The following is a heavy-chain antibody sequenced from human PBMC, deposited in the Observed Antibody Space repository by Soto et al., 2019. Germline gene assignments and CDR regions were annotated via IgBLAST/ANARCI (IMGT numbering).Heavy chain of an antibody. V-gene: IGHV3-64D*06. CDR1: GFTFIIYA. Sequence: VGSLSLSCSASGFTFIIYAMHWVRQAPGKGLEYVSAISSNGGSTYYADSVKGRFTISRDNSKNTLYLQMSSLRAEDTAVYYCVRGSIAARPWYFDYWGQGTLVTVSS. CDR2: ISSNGGST. D-gene: IGHD6-6*01. J-gene: IGHJ4*02. CDR3: VRGSIAARPWYFDY.